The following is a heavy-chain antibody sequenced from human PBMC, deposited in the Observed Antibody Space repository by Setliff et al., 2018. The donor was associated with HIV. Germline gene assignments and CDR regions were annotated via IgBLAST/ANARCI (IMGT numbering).Heavy chain of an antibody. J-gene: IGHJ6*02. V-gene: IGHV4-38-2*01. CDR2: IYHSGST. Sequence: SETLSLTCAVSGYSISSGYYWGWIRQPPGKGLEWIGRIYHSGSTYYNPSLKSRVTISVDTSKNQFSLKLSSVTAADTAVYYCARHSGGSFYNFWSGDYYYYGMDVWGQGTTVTVSS. CDR3: ARHSGGSFYNFWSGDYYYYGMDV. D-gene: IGHD3-3*01. CDR1: GYSISSGYY.